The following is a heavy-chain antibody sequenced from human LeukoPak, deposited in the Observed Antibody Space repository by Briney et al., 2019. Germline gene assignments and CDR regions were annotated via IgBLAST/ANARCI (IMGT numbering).Heavy chain of an antibody. Sequence: GGSLRLSCAASGFTFTDYAMSWVRQAPEKGLEWVSVIYDSGTTYYADSVKGRFLIFRDTSKNTVDLQMNSLRVEDTAVYYCAGRRSSGWYAYWGQGTLVTVSS. V-gene: IGHV3-53*01. CDR2: IYDSGTT. CDR3: AGRRSSGWYAY. CDR1: GFTFTDYA. J-gene: IGHJ4*02. D-gene: IGHD6-19*01.